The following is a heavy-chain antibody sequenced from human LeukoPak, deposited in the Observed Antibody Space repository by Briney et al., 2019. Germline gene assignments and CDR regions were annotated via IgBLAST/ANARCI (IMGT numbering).Heavy chain of an antibody. D-gene: IGHD5-18*01. CDR2: INPSGGST. V-gene: IGHV1-46*01. CDR1: GYTFTSYY. Sequence: GASVKVSCKASGYTFTSYYLHWVRQAPGQGPEWMGMINPSGGSTTYAQKFQGRVTMTRDTSTSTVYMELSSLRSEDTAVCYCARGGYSSYMDVWGKGTTVTVSS. CDR3: ARGGYSSYMDV. J-gene: IGHJ6*03.